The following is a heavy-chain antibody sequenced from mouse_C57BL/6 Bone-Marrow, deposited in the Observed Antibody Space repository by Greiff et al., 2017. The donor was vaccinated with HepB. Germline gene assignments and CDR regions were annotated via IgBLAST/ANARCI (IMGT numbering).Heavy chain of an antibody. CDR3: AREGIQLRRDY. CDR1: GYTFTSYW. CDR2: IDPTDSYT. D-gene: IGHD3-2*02. J-gene: IGHJ2*01. Sequence: QVQLQQSGAELVMPGASVKLSCKASGYTFTSYWMHWVKQRPGQGLEWIGEIDPTDSYTNYNQKFKGKSTLTVDKSSSTAYMQLSSLTSEDSAVYYCAREGIQLRRDYWGQGTTLTVSS. V-gene: IGHV1-69*01.